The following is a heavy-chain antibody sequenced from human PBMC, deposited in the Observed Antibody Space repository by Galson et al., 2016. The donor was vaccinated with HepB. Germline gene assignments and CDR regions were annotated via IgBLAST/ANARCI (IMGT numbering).Heavy chain of an antibody. D-gene: IGHD2-21*01. Sequence: SLRLSCAASGFTFSTSAMHWVRQAPGKGLEWVALISYDGSNKHFVDSVKGRFTISRDNSENTLYLQMNSLRAEDTAVYYCAKPYSAGPVQYWYFDFWGRGTLVTVSS. V-gene: IGHV3-30*18. J-gene: IGHJ2*01. CDR3: AKPYSAGPVQYWYFDF. CDR2: ISYDGSNK. CDR1: GFTFSTSA.